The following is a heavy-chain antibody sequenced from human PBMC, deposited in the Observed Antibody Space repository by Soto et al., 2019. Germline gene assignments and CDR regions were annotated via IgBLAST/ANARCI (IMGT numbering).Heavy chain of an antibody. CDR2: ISYDGSNK. CDR1: GFTFSSYG. D-gene: IGHD6-13*01. V-gene: IGHV3-30*18. J-gene: IGHJ3*02. Sequence: GGSLRLSCAASGFTFSSYGMHWVRQAPGKGLEWVAVISYDGSNKYYADSVKGRFTISRDNSKNTLYLQMNSLRAEDTAVYYCAKANWIAAADDAFDIWGQGTMVTV. CDR3: AKANWIAAADDAFDI.